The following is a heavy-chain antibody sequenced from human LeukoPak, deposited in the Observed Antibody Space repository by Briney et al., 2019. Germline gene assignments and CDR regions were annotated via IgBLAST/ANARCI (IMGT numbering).Heavy chain of an antibody. J-gene: IGHJ4*02. Sequence: PSETLSLTCAVYGGSFSGYYWSWIRQPPGKGLEWIGEINHSGSTNYNPSLKSRVTISVDTSKNQFSLKLSSVTAADTAVYYCASSYYDETLVYWGQGTLVTVSS. V-gene: IGHV4-34*01. CDR3: ASSYYDETLVY. CDR1: GGSFSGYY. D-gene: IGHD3-22*01. CDR2: INHSGST.